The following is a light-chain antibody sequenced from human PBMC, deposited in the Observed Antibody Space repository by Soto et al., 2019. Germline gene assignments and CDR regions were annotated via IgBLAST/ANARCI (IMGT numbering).Light chain of an antibody. CDR3: QQYNSYSRT. Sequence: DIQMTQSPSTLSASVGDRVTITCRACQSISSWLAWYQQKSGKAPKLLIYKASSLESGVPSRFSGSGSGTEFTLTISSLQPDDFATYYCQQYNSYSRTFGQGTKVDIK. J-gene: IGKJ1*01. CDR1: QSISSW. CDR2: KAS. V-gene: IGKV1-5*03.